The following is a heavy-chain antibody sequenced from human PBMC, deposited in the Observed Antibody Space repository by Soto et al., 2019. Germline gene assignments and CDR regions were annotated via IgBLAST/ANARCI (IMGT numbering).Heavy chain of an antibody. V-gene: IGHV4-61*01. CDR3: ARTEMATMFFDY. D-gene: IGHD5-12*01. CDR1: GGSVSSDYYY. CDR2: VYYSGSA. J-gene: IGHJ4*02. Sequence: KTSETLSLTCTVSGGSVSSDYYYWSWIRQTPGKRLEWIAFVYYSGSANYNPSLKSRVTMSADTSKNQFSLKLTSVTAADTAVYCCARTEMATMFFDYWGRGTLVTVSS.